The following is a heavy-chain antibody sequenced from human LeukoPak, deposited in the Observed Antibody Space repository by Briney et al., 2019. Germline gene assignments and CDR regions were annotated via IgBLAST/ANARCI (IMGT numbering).Heavy chain of an antibody. V-gene: IGHV4-31*03. CDR3: ARGSLTYYDSSGYYYRAFDI. D-gene: IGHD3-22*01. CDR2: IYYSGST. Sequence: SETLSLTCTVSGGSISSGGYYWSWIRQHPGKGLEWIGYIYYSGSTYYNPSLKSRVTISVDTSKNQFPLKLSSVTAADTAVYYCARGSLTYYDSSGYYYRAFDIWGQGTMVTVSS. J-gene: IGHJ3*02. CDR1: GGSISSGGYY.